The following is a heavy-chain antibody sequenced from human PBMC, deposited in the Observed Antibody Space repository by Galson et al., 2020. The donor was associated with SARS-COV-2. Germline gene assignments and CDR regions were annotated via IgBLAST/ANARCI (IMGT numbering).Heavy chain of an antibody. CDR1: GFIVNNNQ. CDR3: ARGGAYGNYDDRGTFDY. CDR2: LYSGGST. D-gene: IGHD3-22*01. J-gene: IGHJ4*02. V-gene: IGHV3-53*01. Sequence: GESLKISCAASGFIVNNNQMSWVRQAPGKGLEWLSVLYSGGSTYYADAVKGRFTVSRDNSKNTLYLQMNSLRAEDTAVYYCARGGAYGNYDDRGTFDYWGQGTLVTVSS.